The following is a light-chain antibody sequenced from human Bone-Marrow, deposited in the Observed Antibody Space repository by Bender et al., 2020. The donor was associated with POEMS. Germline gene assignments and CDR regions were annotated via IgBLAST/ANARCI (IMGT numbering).Light chain of an antibody. CDR1: RIGRNP. Sequence: QSVLTQPPSASGTPGQRVTISCSGGRIGRNPINWYQPLPGTAPRLVIYADDRRPSGVPNRFSASKSGSAASLAISGLQSEDAADYYCSTWDDRLNAWLFGGGTKLTVL. CDR3: STWDDRLNAWL. J-gene: IGLJ3*02. V-gene: IGLV1-44*01. CDR2: ADD.